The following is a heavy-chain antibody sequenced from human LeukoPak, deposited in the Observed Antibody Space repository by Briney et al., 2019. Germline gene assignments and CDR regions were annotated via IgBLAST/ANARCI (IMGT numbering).Heavy chain of an antibody. V-gene: IGHV3-33*01. D-gene: IGHD3-22*01. J-gene: IGHJ4*02. Sequence: TGRSLRLSCAASGFIFSSYGMYWVRQAPGKGLEWVAVIWYDGNNKYYADSVKGRFTISRDNSKNTLYLQMNSLRAEDTAVYYCARAFTSTGYYYVEYWGQGTLVTVSS. CDR2: IWYDGNNK. CDR3: ARAFTSTGYYYVEY. CDR1: GFIFSSYG.